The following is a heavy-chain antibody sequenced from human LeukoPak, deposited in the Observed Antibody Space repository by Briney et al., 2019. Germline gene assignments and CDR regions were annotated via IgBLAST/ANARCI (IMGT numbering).Heavy chain of an antibody. V-gene: IGHV4-59*08. CDR2: IYYSGST. Sequence: SETLSLTCTVSGGSISSYYWSWIRQPPGKGLEWIGYIYYSGSTNYNPSLKSRVTISVDTSKNQFSLKLSSVTAADTAVYYCARNSTYYDILTGYYRYYGMDVWGQGTTVIVSS. J-gene: IGHJ6*02. CDR3: ARNSTYYDILTGYYRYYGMDV. CDR1: GGSISSYY. D-gene: IGHD3-9*01.